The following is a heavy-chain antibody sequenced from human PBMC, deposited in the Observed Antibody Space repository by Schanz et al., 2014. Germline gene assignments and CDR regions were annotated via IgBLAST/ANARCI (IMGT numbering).Heavy chain of an antibody. Sequence: QVQLQESGPGLVKSSETLSLTCTVSGGSISSFYWGWIRQPAGKGLEWIGRIYTSGSTNYNPSLKSRVTLSLDTSKNQFSLKLSSVTAADTAVYYCARDRGYDFSFDPWGQGTLVTVSS. V-gene: IGHV4-4*07. CDR3: ARDRGYDFSFDP. D-gene: IGHD3-3*01. J-gene: IGHJ5*02. CDR1: GGSISSFY. CDR2: IYTSGST.